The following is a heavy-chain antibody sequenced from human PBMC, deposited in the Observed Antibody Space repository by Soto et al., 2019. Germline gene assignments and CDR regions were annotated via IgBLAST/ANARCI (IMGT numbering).Heavy chain of an antibody. CDR1: GYAFTGYY. Sequence: ASVKVSCKASGYAFTGYYMHWVRQAPGQGLEWMGWINPNSGGTNYAQKFQGWVTMTRDTSISTAYMELSRLRSDDTAVYYCARGADDYIWGSYYSGAFDIWGQGTMVTV. V-gene: IGHV1-2*04. J-gene: IGHJ3*02. CDR3: ARGADDYIWGSYYSGAFDI. D-gene: IGHD3-16*01. CDR2: INPNSGGT.